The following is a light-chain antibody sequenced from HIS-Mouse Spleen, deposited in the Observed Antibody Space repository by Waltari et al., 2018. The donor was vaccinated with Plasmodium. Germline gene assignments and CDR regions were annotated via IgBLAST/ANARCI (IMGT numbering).Light chain of an antibody. J-gene: IGKJ2*01. CDR3: QQYNNWPPYT. Sequence: ELVMTQSPATLSVSPGERAPLSCRASQSVSSNLAWYQQKPGQAPRPLIYGASTRATGIPARFRGSGSGTEFTLTISSMQSEDFAVYYCQQYNNWPPYTFGQGTKLEIK. V-gene: IGKV3-15*01. CDR2: GAS. CDR1: QSVSSN.